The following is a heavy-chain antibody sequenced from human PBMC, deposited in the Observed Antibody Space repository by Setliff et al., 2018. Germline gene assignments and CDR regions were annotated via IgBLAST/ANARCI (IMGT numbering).Heavy chain of an antibody. Sequence: GGSLRLSCAASGFTFSSYAMSWVRQAPGKGLDWVTLIWHDGTTKIYADSVKGRFSMSRDISRNTLYLQMNRLTVEDTAVYYCARSMFSGYLPLGGKYSMDVWGKGTMVTVSS. V-gene: IGHV3-33*08. J-gene: IGHJ6*03. CDR3: ARSMFSGYLPLGGKYSMDV. CDR1: GFTFSSYA. CDR2: IWHDGTTK. D-gene: IGHD3-22*01.